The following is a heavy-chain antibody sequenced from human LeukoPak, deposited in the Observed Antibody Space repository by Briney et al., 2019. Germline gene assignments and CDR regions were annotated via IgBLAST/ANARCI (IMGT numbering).Heavy chain of an antibody. D-gene: IGHD6-13*01. CDR1: GFTFSSYA. Sequence: GRSLRLSCAASGFTFSSYATHWVRQAPGKGLEWVAVIWYDGSNKYYADSVKGRFTISRDNSKNTLYLQMNSLRAEDTAVYYCATLGGMAAGTSTDYWGQGTLVTVSS. CDR3: ATLGGMAAGTSTDY. J-gene: IGHJ4*02. CDR2: IWYDGSNK. V-gene: IGHV3-33*08.